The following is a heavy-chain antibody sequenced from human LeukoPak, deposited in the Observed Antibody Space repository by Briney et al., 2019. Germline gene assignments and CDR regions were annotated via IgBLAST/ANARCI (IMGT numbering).Heavy chain of an antibody. CDR2: IYYSGST. CDR1: GGSISSSSYY. J-gene: IGHJ5*02. D-gene: IGHD3-16*01. CDR3: ARDRALWGLRAEGWFDP. Sequence: KPSETLSLTCTVSGGSISSSSYYWGWIRQPPGKGLEWIGSIYYSGSTYYNPSLKSRVTISVDTSKNQFSLKLSSVTAADTAVYYCARDRALWGLRAEGWFDPWGQGTLVTVSS. V-gene: IGHV4-39*07.